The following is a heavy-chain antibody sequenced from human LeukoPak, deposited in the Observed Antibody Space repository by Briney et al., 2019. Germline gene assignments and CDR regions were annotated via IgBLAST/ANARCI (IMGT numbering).Heavy chain of an antibody. CDR2: INPNSGGT. V-gene: IGHV1-2*02. CDR3: ARDQGGAAGPYYYYYMDV. CDR1: GYTFTGYY. D-gene: IGHD6-13*01. J-gene: IGHJ6*03. Sequence: ASVKVSCKASGYTFTGYYMHWVRQASGQGLEWTGWINPNSGGTNYAQKFQGRVTMTRDTSISTAYMELSSLRSEDTAVYYCARDQGGAAGPYYYYYMDVWGKGTTVTVSS.